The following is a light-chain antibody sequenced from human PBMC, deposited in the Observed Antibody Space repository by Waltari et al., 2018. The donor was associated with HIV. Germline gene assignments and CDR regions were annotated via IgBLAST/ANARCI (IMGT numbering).Light chain of an antibody. CDR3: QRYQNWPWT. Sequence: EIVMTQSTATLSVSPGERATLSCRASQSISSKLAWYQQKPGQAPRLLIYGPSTRATGIPARFSGSGSGTEFTLTISSLQSEDFAIYYCQRYQNWPWTFGQGTKVEIK. V-gene: IGKV3-15*01. J-gene: IGKJ1*01. CDR1: QSISSK. CDR2: GPS.